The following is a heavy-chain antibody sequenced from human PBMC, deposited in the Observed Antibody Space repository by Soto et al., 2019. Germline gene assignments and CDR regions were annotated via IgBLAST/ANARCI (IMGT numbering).Heavy chain of an antibody. J-gene: IGHJ4*02. CDR1: GFTFSTYW. D-gene: IGHD2-2*01. CDR3: ATAISSPFSNFDS. CDR2: IKEDASEK. V-gene: IGHV3-7*01. Sequence: EVQLVQSGGDLVQPGGSLRLSCVASGFTFSTYWMTWVRQAPGMGLEWVAGIKEDASEKVYVDSVKGRFSISRDNAKNSLYLQLNSLTAEDTAVYYCATAISSPFSNFDSWGQGSLVTVSS.